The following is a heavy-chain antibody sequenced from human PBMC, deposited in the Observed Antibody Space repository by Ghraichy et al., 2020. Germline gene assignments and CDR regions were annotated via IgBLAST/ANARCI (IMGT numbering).Heavy chain of an antibody. CDR3: ARIGTPLRTYYGGNSAHYYYYYMDV. CDR2: INHSGST. Sequence: SETLSLTCAVYGGSFSGYYWSWIRQPPGKGLEWIGEINHSGSTNYNPSLKSRVTISVDTSKNQFSLKLSSVTAADTAVYYCARIGTPLRTYYGGNSAHYYYYYMDVWGKGTTVTVSS. V-gene: IGHV4-34*01. CDR1: GGSFSGYY. J-gene: IGHJ6*03. D-gene: IGHD4-23*01.